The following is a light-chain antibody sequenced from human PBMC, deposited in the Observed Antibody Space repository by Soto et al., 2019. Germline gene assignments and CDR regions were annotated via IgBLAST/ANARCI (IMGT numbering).Light chain of an antibody. CDR2: DAS. J-gene: IGKJ1*01. CDR3: QQRASWPWT. Sequence: ESVLTQSPGTLSVSPGERATLSCRASQSVSSDYFAWYQQKSGQAPRLLIYDASNRATGIPARFSGSGSGTDFTLTINNLEPEDFAVYYCQQRASWPWTFGQGTKVDI. V-gene: IGKV3-11*01. CDR1: QSVSSDY.